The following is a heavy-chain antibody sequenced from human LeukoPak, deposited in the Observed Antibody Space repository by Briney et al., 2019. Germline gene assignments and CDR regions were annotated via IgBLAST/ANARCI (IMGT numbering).Heavy chain of an antibody. CDR3: ARYCGSTTCRGKWYFDL. D-gene: IGHD2-2*01. Sequence: GGSLRLSCAASGSTFSDYYMSWIRQAPGKGLEWVSYISSGSDTIYYADSVKGRFTVSRDNAKNSLYLQMNGLRPDDTAVYYCARYCGSTTCRGKWYFDLWGRGTLAAVSS. J-gene: IGHJ2*01. CDR2: ISSGSDTI. V-gene: IGHV3-11*04. CDR1: GSTFSDYY.